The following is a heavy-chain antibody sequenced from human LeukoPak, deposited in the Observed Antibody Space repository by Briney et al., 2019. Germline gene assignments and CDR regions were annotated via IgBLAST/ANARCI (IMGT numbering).Heavy chain of an antibody. Sequence: SETLSLTCAVSGGSISSGGYSWSWIRQPPGKSLEWIGYIYHSGSTYYNPSLKSRVTISVDRSNNQFSLKLSSVTAADTAAYYCARNNVDTAIDYWGRGTLVTVSS. CDR1: GGSISSGGYS. CDR3: ARNNVDTAIDY. V-gene: IGHV4-30-2*01. CDR2: IYHSGST. D-gene: IGHD5-18*01. J-gene: IGHJ4*02.